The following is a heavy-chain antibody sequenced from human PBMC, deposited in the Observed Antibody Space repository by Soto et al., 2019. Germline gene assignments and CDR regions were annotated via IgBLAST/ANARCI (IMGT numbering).Heavy chain of an antibody. CDR2: ISAYNDHT. Sequence: QVQLVQSGTEVKKPGASVKVSCKASGYIMTTYGVSWVRQAPGQGLEWVGWISAYNDHTNYAQKFQGRVTMTTVTSTSTAYMELRSLRSDDTAVYYCARGTYFDYWGQGTLVTVSS. D-gene: IGHD1-1*01. J-gene: IGHJ4*02. CDR3: ARGTYFDY. V-gene: IGHV1-18*01. CDR1: GYIMTTYG.